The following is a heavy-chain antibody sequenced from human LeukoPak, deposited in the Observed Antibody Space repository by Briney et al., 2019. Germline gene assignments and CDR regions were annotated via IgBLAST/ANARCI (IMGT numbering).Heavy chain of an antibody. CDR1: GGSFSGYY. CDR2: INHSGSS. V-gene: IGHV4-34*01. Sequence: PSETLSLTCAVYGGSFSGYYWSWIRQPPGKGLEWIGEINHSGSSKYNPSLKSRVTISVDTSKNQFSVKLRSATAADTAVYYCARPEEYDSRGYSSYFQYWGQGTLVTVSS. J-gene: IGHJ1*01. CDR3: ARPEEYDSRGYSSYFQY. D-gene: IGHD3-22*01.